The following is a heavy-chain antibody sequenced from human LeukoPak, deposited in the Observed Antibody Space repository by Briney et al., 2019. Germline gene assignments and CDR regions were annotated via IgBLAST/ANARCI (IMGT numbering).Heavy chain of an antibody. D-gene: IGHD6-19*01. J-gene: IGHJ4*02. CDR1: GGSISSSNW. V-gene: IGHV4-4*02. CDR3: ARYDVGWYYFDY. Sequence: PSETLSLTCVVSGGSISSSNWWRWVRQPPEKGLEWIGEIYHSGSTNYNPSLKSRVTISVDKSKNQFSLKLSSVTAADTAVYYCARYDVGWYYFDYWGQGTLVIVSS. CDR2: IYHSGST.